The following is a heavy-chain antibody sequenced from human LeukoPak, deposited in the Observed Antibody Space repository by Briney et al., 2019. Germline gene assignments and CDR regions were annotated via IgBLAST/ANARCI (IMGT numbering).Heavy chain of an antibody. CDR3: ASGCPGDYAS. J-gene: IGHJ5*02. V-gene: IGHV4-34*01. CDR2: INHSGSI. D-gene: IGHD4-17*01. CDR1: GGSFSGYY. Sequence: PSETLSLTCAVYGGSFSGYYWSWIRQPPGKGLEWIGEINHSGSINYNPSLKSRVTISVDTSKNQFSLKLSSVTAADTAVYYCASGCPGDYASWGQGTLVTVSS.